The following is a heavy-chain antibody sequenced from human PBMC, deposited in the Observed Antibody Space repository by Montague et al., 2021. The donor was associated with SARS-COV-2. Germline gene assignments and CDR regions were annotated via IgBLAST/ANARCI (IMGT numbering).Heavy chain of an antibody. CDR1: GFTFSSYS. V-gene: IGHV3-48*02. D-gene: IGHD2-2*01. J-gene: IGHJ6*02. CDR3: ARDHYCSSTSCYRARYYYYGMDV. CDR2: ISSSSSTI. Sequence: SLRLSCAASGFTFSSYSMNWVRQAPGKGLEWVSYISSSSSTIYYADSXKGRFTISRDNAKNSLYLQMNSLRDEDTAVYYCARDHYCSSTSCYRARYYYYGMDVWGQGTTVTVSS.